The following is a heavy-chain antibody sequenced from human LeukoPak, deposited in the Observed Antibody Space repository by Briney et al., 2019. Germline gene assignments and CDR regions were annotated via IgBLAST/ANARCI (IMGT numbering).Heavy chain of an antibody. V-gene: IGHV3-74*01. CDR1: GFTFSSYA. CDR3: ARPGAGSYMDV. CDR2: INSDGTNT. Sequence: GGSLRLSCAASGFTFSSYAMSWVRQAPGKGLEWVSRINSDGTNTNYADSVKGRFTISRDTAKNTLYLQMNSLRAEDTAVYYCARPGAGSYMDVWGKGTTVTVSS. D-gene: IGHD3-10*01. J-gene: IGHJ6*03.